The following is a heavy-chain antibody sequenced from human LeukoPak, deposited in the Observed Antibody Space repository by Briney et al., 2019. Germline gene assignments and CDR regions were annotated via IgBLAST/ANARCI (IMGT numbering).Heavy chain of an antibody. Sequence: GESLKISCKGSGYSFTSYWIGWVRQMPGKGLEWMGIIYPGDSDTRYSPSFQGQVTISADKSISTAYLQWSSLKASDTAMYYCARHEAGYGSGSYYNPNYYYYYMDVWGKGTTVTVSS. D-gene: IGHD3-10*01. J-gene: IGHJ6*03. CDR1: GYSFTSYW. CDR2: IYPGDSDT. CDR3: ARHEAGYGSGSYYNPNYYYYYMDV. V-gene: IGHV5-51*01.